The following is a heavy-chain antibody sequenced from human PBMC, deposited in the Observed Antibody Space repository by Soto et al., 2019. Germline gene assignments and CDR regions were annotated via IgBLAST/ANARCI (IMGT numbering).Heavy chain of an antibody. V-gene: IGHV4-34*01. D-gene: IGHD3-10*01. CDR3: ARGVGSGSYYHPDWFDP. CDR2: INHSGST. J-gene: IGHJ5*02. CDR1: GGSFSGYY. Sequence: PSETLSLTCAVYGGSFSGYYWSWIRQPPGKGLEWIGEINHSGSTNYNPSLKSRVTISVDTSKSQFSLKLSSVTAADTAVYYCARGVGSGSYYHPDWFDPWGQGTLVTVSS.